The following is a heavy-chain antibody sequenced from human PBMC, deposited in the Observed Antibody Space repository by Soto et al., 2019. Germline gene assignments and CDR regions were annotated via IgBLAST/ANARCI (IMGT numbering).Heavy chain of an antibody. CDR3: GPRGAVADPRGY. D-gene: IGHD6-19*01. Sequence: QVQLQQWGAGLLKPAETLSLTGAVYGGSFSDFNWTWIRQLPGKGLEWIGEINHSGSTNYNPSLKSRVAISVDTSKNQFSLNLRSVSAADTAVYYCGPRGAVADPRGYWGQGTLVTVSS. V-gene: IGHV4-34*01. J-gene: IGHJ4*02. CDR2: INHSGST. CDR1: GGSFSDFN.